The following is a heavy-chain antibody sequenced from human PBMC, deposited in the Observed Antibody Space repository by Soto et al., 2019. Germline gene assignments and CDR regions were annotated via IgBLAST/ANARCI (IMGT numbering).Heavy chain of an antibody. D-gene: IGHD1-26*01. CDR2: IITLFGTS. Sequence: ASVKVSCKASGGTFSSHSINWVRQAPGQGLEWVGGIITLFGTSNYAQNFQGRVTITADQSTSTAYMELNSLTSDDSAVYYCSGAESPDTAYFSLYWGQGTPVTVSS. V-gene: IGHV1-69*13. J-gene: IGHJ4*02. CDR3: SGAESPDTAYFSLY. CDR1: GGTFSSHS.